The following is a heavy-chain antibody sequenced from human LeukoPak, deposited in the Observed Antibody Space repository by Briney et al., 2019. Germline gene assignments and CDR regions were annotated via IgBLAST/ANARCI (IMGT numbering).Heavy chain of an antibody. CDR3: ATLTRVIIPWSDV. V-gene: IGHV3-48*03. Sequence: GGSLRLSCAASGFTFSSYEMNWVRQAPGKGLEWVSYISSSGSTIYYADSVKGRFTISRDNAKNSLYLQMNSLRAEDTAVYYCATLTRVIIPWSDVWGKGTTVTISS. D-gene: IGHD3-3*01. J-gene: IGHJ6*04. CDR1: GFTFSSYE. CDR2: ISSSGSTI.